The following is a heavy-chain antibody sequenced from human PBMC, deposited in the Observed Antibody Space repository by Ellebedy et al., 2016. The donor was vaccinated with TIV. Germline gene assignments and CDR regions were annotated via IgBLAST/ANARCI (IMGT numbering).Heavy chain of an antibody. Sequence: GESLKISCAASGFTFSSYWMSWLRQAPRKGLEWVANIKQDGSKRFYVDSVKGRITISRDNAKNSLYLQMNNLRAEDTAVYYCARDTLVGVTDSYFDYWGQGTLVTVSS. CDR1: GFTFSSYW. CDR3: ARDTLVGVTDSYFDY. D-gene: IGHD1-26*01. J-gene: IGHJ4*02. V-gene: IGHV3-7*03. CDR2: IKQDGSKR.